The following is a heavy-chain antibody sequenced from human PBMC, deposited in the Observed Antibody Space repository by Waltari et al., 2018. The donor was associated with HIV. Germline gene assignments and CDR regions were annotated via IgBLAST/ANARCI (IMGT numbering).Heavy chain of an antibody. CDR3: ADCNGGNCYPEH. D-gene: IGHD2-15*01. CDR1: GYTFTGYS. J-gene: IGHJ1*01. V-gene: IGHV1-2*02. CDR2: INPNSGGS. Sequence: QVQLVQSGAEVKEPGASVKVSCKASGYTFTGYSIHRVPQAPGQGLDWMGWINPNSGGSNYAQKFQGRVTMTRDTSINTVDLELSRLRSDDAAVYYCADCNGGNCYPEHWGQGTLVTVSS.